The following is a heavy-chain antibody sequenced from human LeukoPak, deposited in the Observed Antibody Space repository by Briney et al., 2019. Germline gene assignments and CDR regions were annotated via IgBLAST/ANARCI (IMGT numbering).Heavy chain of an antibody. V-gene: IGHV4-59*01. Sequence: SETLSLPCSVSGGSISSYYWSWIRQPPGKGLEWIGYIYYSGRTNYNPSLKCRVTISVDTSKNQFSLKLSSVTAADTAVYYCASVGYYYDSSGYSDHWYFDLWGRGTLVTVSS. CDR2: IYYSGRT. CDR3: ASVGYYYDSSGYSDHWYFDL. J-gene: IGHJ2*01. CDR1: GGSISSYY. D-gene: IGHD3-22*01.